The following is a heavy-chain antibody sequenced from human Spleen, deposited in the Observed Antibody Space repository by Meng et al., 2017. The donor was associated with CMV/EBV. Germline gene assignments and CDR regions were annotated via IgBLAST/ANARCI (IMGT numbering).Heavy chain of an antibody. J-gene: IGHJ4*02. Sequence: SVQVSCKASGGTFSTHTISWVRQAPGQGLEWMGRFIPVFNIGNYAQKFQGRVTITADKSTGTAYMELSSLRSEDTAMYYCARSSRGARADSWGQGTLVTVSS. CDR2: FIPVFNIG. CDR3: ARSSRGARADS. CDR1: GGTFSTHT. V-gene: IGHV1-69*02. D-gene: IGHD6-6*01.